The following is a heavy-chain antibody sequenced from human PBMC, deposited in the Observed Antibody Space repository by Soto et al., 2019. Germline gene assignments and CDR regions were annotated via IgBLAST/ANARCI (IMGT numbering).Heavy chain of an antibody. CDR1: GFTFSSYG. Sequence: PGGSLRLSCAASGFTFSSYGMHWVRQAPGKGLEWVAVIWYDGSNKYYADSVKGRFTISRDNSKNTLYLQMNSLRAEDTAVYYCARDLSDFWSGYYFDYWGQGTLVTVSS. V-gene: IGHV3-33*01. D-gene: IGHD3-3*01. CDR3: ARDLSDFWSGYYFDY. CDR2: IWYDGSNK. J-gene: IGHJ4*02.